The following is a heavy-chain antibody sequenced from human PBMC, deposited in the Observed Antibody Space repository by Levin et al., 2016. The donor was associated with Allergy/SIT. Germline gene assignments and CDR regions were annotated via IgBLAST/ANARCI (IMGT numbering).Heavy chain of an antibody. V-gene: IGHV3-7*01. D-gene: IGHD6-19*01. J-gene: IGHJ5*02. Sequence: GESLKISCAASGFTFSSYWMSWVRQAPGKGLEWVANIKQDGSEKYYVDSVKGRFTISRDNAKNSLYLQMNSLRAEDTAVYYCARGQWLGSWFDPWGQGTLVTVSS. CDR1: GFTFSSYW. CDR3: ARGQWLGSWFDP. CDR2: IKQDGSEK.